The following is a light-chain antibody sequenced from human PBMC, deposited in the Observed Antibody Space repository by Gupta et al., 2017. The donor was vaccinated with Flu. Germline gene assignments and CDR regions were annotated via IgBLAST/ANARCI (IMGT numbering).Light chain of an antibody. J-gene: IGKJ1*01. CDR2: CAS. CDR3: QQHYSTPVT. V-gene: IGKV4-1*01. Sequence: DSVMIHSPDCLAVSLCERATINCKSSQSVLYSSNNKNYLARYQQKPGQHPQLLIYCASTREAGVTDRFCGGGSGTDFTLPISSLQAEDVSVYYCQQHYSTPVTFGQGTKVEIK. CDR1: QSVLYSSNNKNY.